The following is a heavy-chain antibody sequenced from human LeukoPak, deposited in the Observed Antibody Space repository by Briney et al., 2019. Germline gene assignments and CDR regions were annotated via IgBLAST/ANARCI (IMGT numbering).Heavy chain of an antibody. D-gene: IGHD5-12*01. CDR1: GFTFSSYA. J-gene: IGHJ3*01. Sequence: GGSLRLSCAASGFTFSSYAMSWVRQAPGKGLEWVSAISGSGGSTYYADSVKGRFTISRDNSKNTLYLQMNSLRAEDTAVYYCARDLNRGYDSSWGQGTMVTVSS. V-gene: IGHV3-23*01. CDR2: ISGSGGST. CDR3: ARDLNRGYDSS.